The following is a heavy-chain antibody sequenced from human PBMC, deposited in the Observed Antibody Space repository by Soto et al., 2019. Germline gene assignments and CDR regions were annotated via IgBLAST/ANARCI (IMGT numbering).Heavy chain of an antibody. V-gene: IGHV1-46*01. CDR1: GYTFTSYY. D-gene: IGHD3-22*01. J-gene: IGHJ4*02. Sequence: ASVKVSCKASGYTFTSYYMHWVRQAPGQGLEWMGIINPSGGSTSYAQKFQGRVTMTRDTSTSTVYMELSSLRSEDTAVYYCARDSGYYDSSGYGSFDYWGQGTLVTVSS. CDR3: ARDSGYYDSSGYGSFDY. CDR2: INPSGGST.